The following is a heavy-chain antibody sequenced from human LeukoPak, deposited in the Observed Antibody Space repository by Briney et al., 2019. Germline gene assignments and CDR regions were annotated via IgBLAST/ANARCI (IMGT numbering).Heavy chain of an antibody. J-gene: IGHJ4*02. CDR2: INHSGST. D-gene: IGHD3-9*01. V-gene: IGHV4-34*01. Sequence: XXXPPXXXXXWIGEINHSGSTNYNPSLKSRVTISVDTSKNQFSLKLSSVTAADTAVYYCASESVLTGYYEAYWGQGTLVTVSS. CDR3: ASESVLTGYYEAY.